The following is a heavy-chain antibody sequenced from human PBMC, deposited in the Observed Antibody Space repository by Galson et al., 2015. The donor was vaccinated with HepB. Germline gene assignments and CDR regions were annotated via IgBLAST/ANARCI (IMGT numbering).Heavy chain of an antibody. Sequence: SLRLSCAASGFTFSSYAMSWVRQAPGKGLEWVSAISGSGGSTYYADSVKGRFTISRDNSKNTLYLQMNSLRAEDTAVYYCAKDPDTAMVIDYYYYGMDVWGQGTTVTVSS. D-gene: IGHD5-18*01. CDR1: GFTFSSYA. CDR3: AKDPDTAMVIDYYYYGMDV. CDR2: ISGSGGST. V-gene: IGHV3-23*01. J-gene: IGHJ6*02.